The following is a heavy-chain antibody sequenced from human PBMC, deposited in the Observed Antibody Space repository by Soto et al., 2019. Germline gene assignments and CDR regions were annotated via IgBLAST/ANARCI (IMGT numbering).Heavy chain of an antibody. CDR1: GFTFTSSA. J-gene: IGHJ6*02. V-gene: IGHV1-58*01. Sequence: ASVKVSCKASGFTFTSSAVQWVRQARGQRLEWIGWIVVGSGNTNYAQKFQERVTITRDMSTSTAYMELSSLRSEETAVYYCAAELYYYYGMDVWGQGTTVTVSS. CDR2: IVVGSGNT. CDR3: AAELYYYYGMDV.